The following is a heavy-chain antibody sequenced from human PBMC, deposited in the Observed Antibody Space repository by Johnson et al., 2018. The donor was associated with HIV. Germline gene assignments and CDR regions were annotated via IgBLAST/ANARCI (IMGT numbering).Heavy chain of an antibody. CDR2: ITWNSGST. CDR3: ARGGVGYSGSYHDAFDL. D-gene: IGHD1-26*01. J-gene: IGHJ3*01. Sequence: VQLVESGGGLVQPGRSLRLSCAASGFTFDDYAIHWVRQTPGKGLEWVSGITWNSGSTGYADSVKGRFTISRDNAKNTRYLQMDSLRAEDTAVYYWARGGVGYSGSYHDAFDLWGQGTMVTVSS. CDR1: GFTFDDYA. V-gene: IGHV3-9*01.